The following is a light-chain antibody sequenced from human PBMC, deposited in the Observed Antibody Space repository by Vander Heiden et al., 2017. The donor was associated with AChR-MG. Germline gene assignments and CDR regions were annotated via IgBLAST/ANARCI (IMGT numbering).Light chain of an antibody. CDR3: AAWDDSLNGPV. V-gene: IGLV1-44*01. CDR1: SSNIGSNN. Sequence: QSFLTHPPSASGTPGQRVTISCSGSSSNIGSNNVNWYQQLPGTAPKLLMYSGDKRPSGVPDRFSGSRSGTSASLAISGLQSEDEADYYCAAWDDSLNGPVFGGGTKLTVL. CDR2: SGD. J-gene: IGLJ3*02.